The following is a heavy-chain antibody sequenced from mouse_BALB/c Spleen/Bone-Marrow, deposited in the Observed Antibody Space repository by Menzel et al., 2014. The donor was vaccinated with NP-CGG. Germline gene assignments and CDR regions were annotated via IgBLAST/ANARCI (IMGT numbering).Heavy chain of an antibody. CDR1: GFTFSSYG. D-gene: IGHD1-2*01. Sequence: EVMLVESGGGLVQPGGSLKLSCAASGFTFSSYGMSWVRQTPDKRLELVATINSNGGSTYYPDSVKGRFTISRDNAKNTLYLQMSSLKSEDTAMYYRARHYYGARWGQGTLVTVSA. V-gene: IGHV5-6-3*01. CDR2: INSNGGST. J-gene: IGHJ3*01. CDR3: ARHYYGAR.